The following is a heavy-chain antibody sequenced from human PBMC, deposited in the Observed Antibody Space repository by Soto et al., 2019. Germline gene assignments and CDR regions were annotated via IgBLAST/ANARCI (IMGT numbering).Heavy chain of an antibody. J-gene: IGHJ3*02. V-gene: IGHV3-48*03. CDR2: ISSTGSTV. CDR3: ARDRKSGSDDAFDM. D-gene: IGHD5-12*01. Sequence: PGGSLRLSCAASGFTFSSYEMNWVRQAPGKGLEWVSYISSTGSTVYYSDSVKGRFAISRDNAKNSLYLQMNSLRAEDTAVYYCARDRKSGSDDAFDMWGLGTMVTVS. CDR1: GFTFSSYE.